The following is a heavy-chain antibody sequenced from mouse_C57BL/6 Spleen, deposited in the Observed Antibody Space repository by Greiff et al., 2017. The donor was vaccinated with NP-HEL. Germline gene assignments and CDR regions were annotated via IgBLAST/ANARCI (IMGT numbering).Heavy chain of an antibody. CDR2: SRNKANDYTT. CDR1: GFTFSDFY. CDR3: AGGYDYDLYAMDY. J-gene: IGHJ4*01. V-gene: IGHV7-1*01. Sequence: EVMLVESGGGLVQSGRSLRLSCATSGFTFSDFYMEWVRQAPGKGLEWIAASRNKANDYTTEYSASVKGRFIVSRDTSQSILYLQMNALRAEDTAIYYCAGGYDYDLYAMDYWGQGTSVTVSS. D-gene: IGHD2-4*01.